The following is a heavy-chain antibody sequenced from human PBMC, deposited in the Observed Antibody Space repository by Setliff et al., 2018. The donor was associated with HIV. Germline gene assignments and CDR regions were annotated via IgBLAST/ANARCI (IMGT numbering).Heavy chain of an antibody. Sequence: RASVKVSCKASGGTFSSYGISWVRQAPGQGLEWMGGIIPIFGTANYAQKFQGRVTITADESTSTAYMELSSLRSEDTAVYYCARFSAPGIAAAGYFDYWGQGTLVTVSS. CDR1: GGTFSSYG. V-gene: IGHV1-69*13. CDR3: ARFSAPGIAAAGYFDY. CDR2: IIPIFGTA. J-gene: IGHJ4*02. D-gene: IGHD6-13*01.